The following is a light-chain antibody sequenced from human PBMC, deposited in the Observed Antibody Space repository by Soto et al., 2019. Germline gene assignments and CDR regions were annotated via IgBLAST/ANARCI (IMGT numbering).Light chain of an antibody. CDR1: QSISSW. CDR2: DAS. Sequence: DIQITQSPSTLSASVGDRVTITCRASQSISSWLAWYQQKPGKAPKLLIYDASSLESGVPSRFSGSGSGTEFTLPISSLQPDDFQTYYCQQYNSYSWTFGQGTKVDIK. J-gene: IGKJ1*01. CDR3: QQYNSYSWT. V-gene: IGKV1-5*01.